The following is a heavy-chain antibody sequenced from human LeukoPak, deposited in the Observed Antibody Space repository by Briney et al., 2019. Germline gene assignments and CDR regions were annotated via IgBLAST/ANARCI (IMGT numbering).Heavy chain of an antibody. Sequence: ASVKVSCKVSGYTLTELSMHWVRQAPGKGLEWMGGFDPEDGETIYAQKFQGRVTMTEDTPTDTAYMELSSLRSEDTAVYYCATAPSTSGTYSLFDYWGQGTLVTVSS. CDR1: GYTLTELS. CDR3: ATAPSTSGTYSLFDY. J-gene: IGHJ4*02. D-gene: IGHD1-26*01. V-gene: IGHV1-24*01. CDR2: FDPEDGET.